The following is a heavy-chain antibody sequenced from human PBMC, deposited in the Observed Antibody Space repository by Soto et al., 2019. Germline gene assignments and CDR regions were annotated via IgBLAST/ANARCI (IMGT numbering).Heavy chain of an antibody. CDR3: AREDSTYYYDSSGYRALYYFDY. CDR1: GFTFGRYA. J-gene: IGHJ4*02. D-gene: IGHD3-22*01. V-gene: IGHV3-64*01. Sequence: GLSCAASGFTFGRYAMHWVRQAKRKGLEYVSAISSNGGSTYYANSVKGRFTISRDNSKNTLYLQMGSLRAEDMAVYYCAREDSTYYYDSSGYRALYYFDYWGQGA. CDR2: ISSNGGST.